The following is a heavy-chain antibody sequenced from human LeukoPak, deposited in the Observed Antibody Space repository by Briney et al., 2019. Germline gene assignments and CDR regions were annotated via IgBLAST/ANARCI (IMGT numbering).Heavy chain of an antibody. J-gene: IGHJ5*02. V-gene: IGHV1-2*04. D-gene: IGHD2-2*02. CDR3: ARARPAAIRGDWFDH. CDR1: GYTFTVYY. CDR2: INPNSGGT. Sequence: GASVKVSCKASGYTFTVYYMHWVRQAPGQGLEWMGWINPNSGGTNYAQKFQGWVTMTRDTSISTAYMELSRLRSDDTAVYYCARARPAAIRGDWFDHWGQGTLVTVSS.